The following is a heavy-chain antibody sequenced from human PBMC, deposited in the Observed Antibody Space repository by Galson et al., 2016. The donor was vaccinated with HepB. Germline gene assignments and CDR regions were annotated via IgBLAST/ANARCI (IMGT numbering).Heavy chain of an antibody. CDR1: GLTLSSYA. Sequence: SLRLSCAASGLTLSSYAVTWVRQAPGKGLEWVSTIRGSGNSILYGDSVKGRFTISRDNSKNIVYLQMNSLRAEDTALYYCAKDPNGDYIGAYDSWGRGTLVTVSS. CDR3: AKDPNGDYIGAYDS. D-gene: IGHD4-17*01. J-gene: IGHJ4*02. V-gene: IGHV3-23*01. CDR2: IRGSGNSI.